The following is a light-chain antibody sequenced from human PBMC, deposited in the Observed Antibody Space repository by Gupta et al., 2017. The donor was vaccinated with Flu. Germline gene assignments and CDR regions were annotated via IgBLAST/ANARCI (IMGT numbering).Light chain of an antibody. CDR1: QSISNY. CDR3: RQYVSEPWT. Sequence: DILQTQSPSTLSASVGDRVTITCRASQSISNYLAWYQQKPGKAPKLLIDDGASLERGVPSRFSGGGSGTDFTLTISSLQPEDFSTYCCRQYVSEPWTFGQGTNVEV. J-gene: IGKJ1*01. V-gene: IGKV1-5*01. CDR2: DGA.